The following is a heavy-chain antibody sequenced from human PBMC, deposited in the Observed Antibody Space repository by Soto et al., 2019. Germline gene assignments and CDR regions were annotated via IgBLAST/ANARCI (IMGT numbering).Heavy chain of an antibody. V-gene: IGHV4-59*01. Sequence: SETLSLTCTVSGGSISSYYWSWIRQPPGKGLEWIGYIYYSGSTNYNPSLKSRVTISVDTSKNQFSLKLSSVTAADTAVYYCARARYDFWSGYLGYWGQGTLVTVPQ. D-gene: IGHD3-3*01. CDR3: ARARYDFWSGYLGY. CDR1: GGSISSYY. CDR2: IYYSGST. J-gene: IGHJ4*02.